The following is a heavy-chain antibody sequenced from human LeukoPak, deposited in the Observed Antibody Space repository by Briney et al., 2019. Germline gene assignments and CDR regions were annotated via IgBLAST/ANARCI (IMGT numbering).Heavy chain of an antibody. Sequence: NPSETLSLTCAVYGGSFSGYYWSWIRQPPGKGLEWIGEINHSGSTNYNPSLKSRVTISVDTSKNQFSLKLSSVTAADTAVYYCASQERALDYWGQGTLVTVSS. J-gene: IGHJ4*02. CDR2: INHSGST. CDR1: GGSFSGYY. CDR3: ASQERALDY. V-gene: IGHV4-34*01. D-gene: IGHD1-1*01.